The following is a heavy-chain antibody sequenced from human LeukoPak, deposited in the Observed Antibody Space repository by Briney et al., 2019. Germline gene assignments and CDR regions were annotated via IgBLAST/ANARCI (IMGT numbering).Heavy chain of an antibody. V-gene: IGHV4-4*08. CDR3: ARSELWWFDP. Sequence: SETLSLTCTVSGGSISTYYGSWIRQPPGKGLEWIGYVSTSGTTNYNPSLASRVTMSLDPSKNQISLKVTSVTATDTAVYYCARSELWWFDPWGQGTLVSVSS. D-gene: IGHD1-26*01. J-gene: IGHJ5*02. CDR2: VSTSGTT. CDR1: GGSISTYY.